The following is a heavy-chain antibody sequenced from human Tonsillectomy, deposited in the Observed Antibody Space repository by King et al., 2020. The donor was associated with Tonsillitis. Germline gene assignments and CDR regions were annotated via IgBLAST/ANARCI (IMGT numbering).Heavy chain of an antibody. V-gene: IGHV1-8*01. Sequence: VQLVESGAEVRKPGASVKVSCKASGYTFNSYDINWVRQAAGQGLEWMGWMNPNSANTGYAQKFQGRVSLSRNTSIRTAYMELSSLRSEDTAVYYCARTMFKYSSSVRRYNCYGMDVWGQGTTVTVSS. CDR1: GYTFNSYD. CDR2: MNPNSANT. CDR3: ARTMFKYSSSVRRYNCYGMDV. D-gene: IGHD3-10*02. J-gene: IGHJ6*02.